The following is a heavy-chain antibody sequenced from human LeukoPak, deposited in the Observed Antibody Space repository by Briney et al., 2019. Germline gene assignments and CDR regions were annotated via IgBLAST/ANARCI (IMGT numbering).Heavy chain of an antibody. D-gene: IGHD6-19*01. V-gene: IGHV3-23*01. CDR3: AKVIAVAGIAFDY. CDR1: GFTFSSYA. Sequence: PGGSLRLSCAASGFTFSSYAMSWVRQAPGKGLGWVSAISGSGGSTYYADSVKGRFTISRDNSKNTLYLQMNSLRAEDTAVYYCAKVIAVAGIAFDYWGQGTLVTVSS. CDR2: ISGSGGST. J-gene: IGHJ4*02.